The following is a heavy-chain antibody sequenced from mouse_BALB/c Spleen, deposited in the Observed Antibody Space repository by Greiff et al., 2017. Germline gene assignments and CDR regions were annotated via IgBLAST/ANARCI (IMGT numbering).Heavy chain of an antibody. CDR2: IDPANGNT. J-gene: IGHJ3*01. CDR1: GFTIKDTY. CDR3: AREGLRRPSFAY. D-gene: IGHD2-4*01. V-gene: IGHV14-3*02. Sequence: VQLQQSGAELVKPGASVKLSCTASGFTIKDTYMHWVKQRPEQGLEWIGRIDPANGNTKYDPKFQGKATITADTSSNTAYLQLSSLTSEDTAVYYCAREGLRRPSFAYWGQGTLVTVSA.